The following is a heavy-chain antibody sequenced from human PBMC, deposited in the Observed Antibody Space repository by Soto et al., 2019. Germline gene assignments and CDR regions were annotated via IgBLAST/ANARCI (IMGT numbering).Heavy chain of an antibody. CDR2: IFPNVGTA. Sequence: QVHLEQSGAEVKKPGTSVKVSCKASGGSFSTNEIDWVRQAPGQGLEWMGRIFPNVGTADYAQKFQGRLTIIAAESTATVFMELSRLISADTAVYFCARARYSSRWGTFDSWGQGTQVAVSS. V-gene: IGHV1-69*01. CDR1: GGSFSTNE. J-gene: IGHJ4*02. CDR3: ARARYSSRWGTFDS. D-gene: IGHD6-19*01.